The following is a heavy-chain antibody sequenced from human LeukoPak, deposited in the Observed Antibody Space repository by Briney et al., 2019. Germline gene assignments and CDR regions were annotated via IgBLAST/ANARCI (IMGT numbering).Heavy chain of an antibody. Sequence: APVKVSCKASGYTFTSYDINWVRQATGQGLEWMGWMNPNSGNTGYAQKFQGRVTMTRNTSISTAYMELSSLRSEDTAVYYCARGLRDSSGYYKDYWGQGILVTVSS. J-gene: IGHJ4*02. V-gene: IGHV1-8*01. CDR1: GYTFTSYD. CDR2: MNPNSGNT. CDR3: ARGLRDSSGYYKDY. D-gene: IGHD3-22*01.